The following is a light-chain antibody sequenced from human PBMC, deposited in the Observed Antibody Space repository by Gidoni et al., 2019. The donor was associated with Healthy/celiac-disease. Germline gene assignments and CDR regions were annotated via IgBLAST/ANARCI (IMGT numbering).Light chain of an antibody. CDR3: QQSYSTPWT. CDR1: QSISSY. J-gene: IGKJ1*01. CDR2: AAS. Sequence: DIQMTKSPSSLSASVGDRVTITCRASQSISSYFNWYQQNPGKAPKLLIYAASSLQSGVPSRFSGSGSGTYFTLTISSLQPEDFATYYCQQSYSTPWTFXXXTKVEIK. V-gene: IGKV1-39*01.